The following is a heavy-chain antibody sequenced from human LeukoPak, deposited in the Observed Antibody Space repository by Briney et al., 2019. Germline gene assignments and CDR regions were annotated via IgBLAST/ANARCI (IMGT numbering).Heavy chain of an antibody. CDR1: GFTFGDYA. Sequence: GGSLRLSCTASGFTFGDYAMSWVRQAPGKGLEWVGFIRSKAYGGKTEYAASVKGRFTISRDDSKSITYLQMNSLKTEDTAVYYCTRSKAYYYDSSGYSGYWGQGTLVTVSS. V-gene: IGHV3-49*04. J-gene: IGHJ4*02. D-gene: IGHD3-22*01. CDR2: IRSKAYGGKT. CDR3: TRSKAYYYDSSGYSGY.